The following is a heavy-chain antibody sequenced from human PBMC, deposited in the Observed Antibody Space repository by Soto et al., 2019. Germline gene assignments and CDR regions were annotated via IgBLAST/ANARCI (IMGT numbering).Heavy chain of an antibody. CDR1: GITFSNAW. D-gene: IGHD3-22*01. CDR3: TTDSNLYDNSGFYLFDY. CDR2: IKSNTEGGTT. Sequence: EVQLVESGGGLVKPGGSLRLSCAVSGITFSNAWMNWVRQAPGKGLEWVGRIKSNTEGGTTDYAAPVKRRFGISRDDSKNTLFLQMNSLKTEDTAVYYCTTDSNLYDNSGFYLFDYWGQGTLVTVSS. V-gene: IGHV3-15*07. J-gene: IGHJ4*02.